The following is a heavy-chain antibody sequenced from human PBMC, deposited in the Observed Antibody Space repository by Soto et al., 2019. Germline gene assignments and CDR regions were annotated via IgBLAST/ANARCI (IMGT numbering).Heavy chain of an antibody. Sequence: SLTCAVYGGSFSGYYWSWIRQPPGKGLEWIGEINHSGSTNYNPSLKSRVTISVDTSKNQFSLKLSSVTAADTAVYYCASGSVRTYYDILTGYYAGYYFDYWGQGTLVTVSS. CDR1: GGSFSGYY. V-gene: IGHV4-34*01. CDR2: INHSGST. D-gene: IGHD3-9*01. CDR3: ASGSVRTYYDILTGYYAGYYFDY. J-gene: IGHJ4*02.